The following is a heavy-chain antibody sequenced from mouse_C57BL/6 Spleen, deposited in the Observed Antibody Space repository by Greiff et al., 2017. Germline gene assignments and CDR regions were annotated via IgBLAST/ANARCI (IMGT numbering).Heavy chain of an antibody. Sequence: VQLQQSGPELVKPGASVKISCKASGYTFTDYYMNWVKQSHGKSLEWIGDINPNNGGTSYNQKFKGKATLTVDKSSSTAYMELRSLTSEDSAVYYCARSAYDYEGFAYWGQGTLVTVSA. CDR3: ARSAYDYEGFAY. V-gene: IGHV1-26*01. CDR2: INPNNGGT. CDR1: GYTFTDYY. J-gene: IGHJ3*01. D-gene: IGHD2-4*01.